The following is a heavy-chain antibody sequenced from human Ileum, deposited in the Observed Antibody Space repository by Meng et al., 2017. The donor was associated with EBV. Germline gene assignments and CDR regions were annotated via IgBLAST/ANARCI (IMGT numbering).Heavy chain of an antibody. V-gene: IGHV1-3*01. CDR1: GYSFTSSA. D-gene: IGHD2-2*01. CDR3: ARGHQTYHDY. J-gene: IGHJ4*02. Sequence: QVLLVQSGTEVKKPGASVKVSCKASGYSFTSSAIHWVRQAPGQRLEWMGWVHAGNGDTKYSQNFQDRLTIARDTSANTAYMDLSSLRSEDTAVYYCARGHQTYHDYWGQGTLVTVSS. CDR2: VHAGNGDT.